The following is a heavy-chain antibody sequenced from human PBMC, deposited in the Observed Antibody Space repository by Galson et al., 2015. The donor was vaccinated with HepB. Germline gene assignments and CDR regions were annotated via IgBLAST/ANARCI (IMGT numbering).Heavy chain of an antibody. D-gene: IGHD2-15*01. CDR1: GYTFSAYN. CDR2: VNPHSGDT. Sequence: SVKVSCKASGYTFSAYNIHWIRQAPGQGLDWMGRVNPHSGDTVYAQKFQGRVTMTRDTSISTVYLELNRLTSDDTAVYYCARLDCVAKTSCPYDYWGQGALVTVSS. J-gene: IGHJ4*02. CDR3: ARLDCVAKTSCPYDY. V-gene: IGHV1-2*06.